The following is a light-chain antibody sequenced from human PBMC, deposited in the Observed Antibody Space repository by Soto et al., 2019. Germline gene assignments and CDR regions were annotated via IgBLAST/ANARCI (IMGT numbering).Light chain of an antibody. CDR1: QNNGNY. Sequence: DIVMTQSPDSLAVSLGERATINCKSSQNNGNYLAWYQQKAGQPPKLLIDWASTRASGVPDRFSGSGSGTDFHLLIRRLEAEGFEIYYCQHYYNSWTFGQGTQVEIK. J-gene: IGKJ1*01. CDR2: WAS. V-gene: IGKV4-1*01. CDR3: QHYYNSWT.